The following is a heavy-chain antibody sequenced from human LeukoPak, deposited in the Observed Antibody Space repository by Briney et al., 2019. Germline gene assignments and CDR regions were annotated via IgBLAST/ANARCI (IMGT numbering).Heavy chain of an antibody. J-gene: IGHJ5*02. Sequence: ASVKVSCKASGYTFTSYDINWVRQATGQGLEWMGWMNPNSGNTGYAQKFQGRVTMTRNTSISTAYMELSSPRSEDTAVYYCARGQYYYDSSGYYYQNPWGQGTLVTVSS. CDR2: MNPNSGNT. V-gene: IGHV1-8*01. D-gene: IGHD3-22*01. CDR3: ARGQYYYDSSGYYYQNP. CDR1: GYTFTSYD.